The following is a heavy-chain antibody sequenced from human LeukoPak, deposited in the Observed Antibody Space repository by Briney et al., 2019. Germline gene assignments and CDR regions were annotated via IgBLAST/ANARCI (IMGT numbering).Heavy chain of an antibody. Sequence: SETLSLTCSVSGGSIDSHYWSWIRQPAGKALEWIGRVHTSGYTNYNPSLKSRVTMSVDTSKKQFSLKLTSVTAADTAVYYCARNLALNDAFDIWGQGTMVTVSS. D-gene: IGHD3-16*01. V-gene: IGHV4-4*07. J-gene: IGHJ3*02. CDR2: VHTSGYT. CDR1: GGSIDSHY. CDR3: ARNLALNDAFDI.